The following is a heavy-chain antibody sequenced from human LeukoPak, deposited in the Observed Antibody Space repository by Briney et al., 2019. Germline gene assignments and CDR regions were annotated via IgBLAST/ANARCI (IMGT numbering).Heavy chain of an antibody. J-gene: IGHJ6*02. D-gene: IGHD3-10*01. Sequence: SETLSLACTVSGGSISSSSYYWGWIRQPPGKGLEWIGSIYYSGSTYYNPSLKSRVTISVDTSKNQFSLKLSSVTAADTAVYYCARLGNVWFGELSYGMDVWGQGTTVTVSS. V-gene: IGHV4-39*01. CDR2: IYYSGST. CDR3: ARLGNVWFGELSYGMDV. CDR1: GGSISSSSYY.